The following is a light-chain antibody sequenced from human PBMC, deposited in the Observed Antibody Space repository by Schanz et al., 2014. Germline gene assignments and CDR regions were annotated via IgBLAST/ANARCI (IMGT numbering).Light chain of an antibody. CDR3: SSYTSSSTLAV. Sequence: QSALTQPPSASGSPGQSVTISCTGTSSDVGAYNYVSWYQQQPGKAPKLMIYDVSNRPSGVSNRFSGSKSGNTASLTISGLQAEDEADYYCSSYTSSSTLAVFGGGTKLTVL. J-gene: IGLJ3*02. CDR1: SSDVGAYNY. CDR2: DVS. V-gene: IGLV2-14*01.